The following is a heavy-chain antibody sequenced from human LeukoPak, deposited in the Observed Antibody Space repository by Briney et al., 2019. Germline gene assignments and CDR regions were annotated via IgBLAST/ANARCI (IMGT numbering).Heavy chain of an antibody. D-gene: IGHD2-2*01. Sequence: ASVKVSCKASGYTFTGYYMHWVRQAPGQGLEWMGWINPNSGGTNYAQKFQGRVTMTRGTSISTAYMELSRLRSDDTAVYYCARDLCSSTSCYVRYWGQGTLVTVS. J-gene: IGHJ4*02. CDR2: INPNSGGT. CDR3: ARDLCSSTSCYVRY. CDR1: GYTFTGYY. V-gene: IGHV1-2*02.